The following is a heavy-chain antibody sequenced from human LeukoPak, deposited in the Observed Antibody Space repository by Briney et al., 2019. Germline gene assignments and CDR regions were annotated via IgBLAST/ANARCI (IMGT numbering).Heavy chain of an antibody. Sequence: SETLSLTCTVSGGSISSSSYYWGWIRQPPGKGLEWSGSIYYSGSTYYNPSLKSRVTISLDTSKNQFSLKLSSVTAADTAVYYCARGRVVLMVYARRQNWFDPWGQGTLVTVSS. D-gene: IGHD2-8*01. CDR1: GGSISSSSYY. CDR3: ARGRVVLMVYARRQNWFDP. CDR2: IYYSGST. V-gene: IGHV4-39*07. J-gene: IGHJ5*02.